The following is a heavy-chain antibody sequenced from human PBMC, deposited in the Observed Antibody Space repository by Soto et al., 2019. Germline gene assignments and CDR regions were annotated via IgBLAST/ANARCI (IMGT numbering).Heavy chain of an antibody. J-gene: IGHJ4*02. V-gene: IGHV3-48*02. CDR3: VGDQDVHAPMVHGNY. CDR2: ISISNT. D-gene: IGHD2-8*01. Sequence: EVQLVESGGGLVQPGESLRLSCTVSGITFSSYRMNWVRQAPGKGLEWLSYISISNTAYADSVKGRFTISRDNVTNSVYLQMNRLRDEDTAVYYCVGDQDVHAPMVHGNYWGRGTRVTVSS. CDR1: GITFSSYR.